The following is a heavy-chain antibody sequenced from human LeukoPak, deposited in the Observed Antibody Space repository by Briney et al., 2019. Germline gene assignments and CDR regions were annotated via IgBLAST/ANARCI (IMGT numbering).Heavy chain of an antibody. CDR1: GFTFSNAW. D-gene: IGHD6-19*01. CDR3: TTVHSGWSYYFDY. CDR2: IKSTTDGATT. Sequence: GGTLRLSCAASGFTFSNAWMSCVPQTPGKGQEWVGRIKSTTDGATTDYAATVKGRFTISRDESKNTMYLQINTLKPEDTPLYYCTTVHSGWSYYFDYWGQGTLATVSS. J-gene: IGHJ4*01. V-gene: IGHV3-15*01.